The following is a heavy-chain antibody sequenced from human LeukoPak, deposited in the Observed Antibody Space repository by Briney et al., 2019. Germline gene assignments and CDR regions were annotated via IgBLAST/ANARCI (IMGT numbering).Heavy chain of an antibody. D-gene: IGHD3-22*01. Sequence: GGSLRLSCAASGFTVSSNYMSWVRQAPGKGLEWVSVIYSGGSTYYADSVKGRITISRDNSKNTLYLQMNSLRAEDTAVYYCARLGGDYYDSSGYYYFDYWGQGTLVIVS. V-gene: IGHV3-53*01. CDR2: IYSGGST. CDR3: ARLGGDYYDSSGYYYFDY. J-gene: IGHJ4*02. CDR1: GFTVSSNY.